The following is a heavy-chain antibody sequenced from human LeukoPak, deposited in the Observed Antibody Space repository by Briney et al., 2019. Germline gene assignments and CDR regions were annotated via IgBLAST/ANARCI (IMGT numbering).Heavy chain of an antibody. D-gene: IGHD3-3*01. CDR3: ATDRGWRTSGYYLYYFEY. J-gene: IGHJ4*02. CDR2: IKHDESEK. V-gene: IGHV3-7*03. CDR1: GFIFTNYF. Sequence: GGSLRLSCAASGFIFTNYFMSWVRQAPGKGLEWVASIKHDESEKYYVDSVRGRFTISRDNTMNSLYLQMSRLRAEDAAVYYCATDRGWRTSGYYLYYFEYWGQGTLVTYSS.